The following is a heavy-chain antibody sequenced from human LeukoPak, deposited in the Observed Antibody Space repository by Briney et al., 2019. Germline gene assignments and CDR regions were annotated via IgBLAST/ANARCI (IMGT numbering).Heavy chain of an antibody. J-gene: IGHJ4*02. CDR1: GFTFGDYA. CDR3: TRDQTPYY. Sequence: GGSLRLSCTASGFTFGDYAMTWVRQAPGKGLEWVGFIRSKVYGGTPEYAASVKGRFTISRDDSQGIGYLQMNSLKTEDTAVYYCTRDQTPYYWGQGTLVTVSS. CDR2: IRSKVYGGTP. V-gene: IGHV3-49*04.